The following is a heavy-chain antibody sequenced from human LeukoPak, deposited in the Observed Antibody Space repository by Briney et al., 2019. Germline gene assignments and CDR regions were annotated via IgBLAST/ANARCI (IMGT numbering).Heavy chain of an antibody. CDR3: AKDSPPHYYYDSSGYYYFDY. V-gene: IGHV3-23*01. CDR1: GFTFSSYA. Sequence: GGSLRLSCAASGFTFSSYAMSWVRQAPGKGLEWVSAISGSGGSTYYADSVKGRFTISRDNSKNTLYLQMNSLRAEDTAVYYCAKDSPPHYYYDSSGYYYFDYWGQGTLVTVSS. J-gene: IGHJ4*02. CDR2: ISGSGGST. D-gene: IGHD3-22*01.